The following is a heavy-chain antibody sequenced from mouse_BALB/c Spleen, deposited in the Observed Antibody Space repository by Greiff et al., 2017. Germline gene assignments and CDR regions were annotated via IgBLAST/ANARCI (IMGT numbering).Heavy chain of an antibody. D-gene: IGHD2-4*01. CDR2: ISYSGST. CDR3: ARGGCYDSGGVFDY. Sequence: EVKVVESGPSLVKPSQTLSLTCSVTGDSITSCYWNWIRKFPGNKLECMGYISYSGSTYYNPSLKSRISITRDTSKNQYYLQLNSVTTEDTATYYCARGGCYDSGGVFDYWGQGTTVTVSS. CDR1: GDSITSCY. J-gene: IGHJ2*01. V-gene: IGHV3-8*02.